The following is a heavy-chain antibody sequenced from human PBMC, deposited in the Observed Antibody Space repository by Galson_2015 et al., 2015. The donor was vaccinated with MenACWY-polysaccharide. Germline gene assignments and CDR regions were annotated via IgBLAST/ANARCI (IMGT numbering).Heavy chain of an antibody. CDR3: AKAIVEVRYCSGGSCYS. V-gene: IGHV3-23*01. J-gene: IGHJ4*02. Sequence: SLRLSCAASGFTFSSYAMSWVRQAPGKGLEWVSAISGSGGNTYYADSVKGRFTISRDNSKNTLYLQMNSLRAEDTAVYYCAKAIVEVRYCSGGSCYSWGQGTLVTVSS. D-gene: IGHD2-15*01. CDR2: ISGSGGNT. CDR1: GFTFSSYA.